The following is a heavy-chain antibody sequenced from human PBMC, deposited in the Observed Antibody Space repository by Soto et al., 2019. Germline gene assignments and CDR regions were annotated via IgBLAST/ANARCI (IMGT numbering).Heavy chain of an antibody. CDR3: ASGSYDSSGFDY. J-gene: IGHJ4*02. CDR2: IYYSGST. Sequence: SETLSLTCTVSGGSISSGDYYWSWIRQPPGKGLEWIGYIYYSGSTYYNPSLKSRVTISVDASKNQFPLKLSSVTAADTAVYYCASGSYDSSGFDYWGQGTLATVSS. D-gene: IGHD3-22*01. CDR1: GGSISSGDYY. V-gene: IGHV4-30-4*01.